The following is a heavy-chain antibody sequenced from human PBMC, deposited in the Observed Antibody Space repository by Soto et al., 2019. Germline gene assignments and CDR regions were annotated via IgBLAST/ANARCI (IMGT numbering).Heavy chain of an antibody. D-gene: IGHD3-22*01. CDR2: IIPISETT. Sequence: ASVKVSCKASGGTFSSLDINWVRQAPGQGLEWMGGIIPISETTNYAQIFQGRVSIVADISTSTAYMELSRLRSEDTAVYYCARALLSHSYYSGGYDSYFHAMDVWGQGTPVTV. J-gene: IGHJ6*02. CDR3: ARALLSHSYYSGGYDSYFHAMDV. CDR1: GGTFSSLD. V-gene: IGHV1-69*06.